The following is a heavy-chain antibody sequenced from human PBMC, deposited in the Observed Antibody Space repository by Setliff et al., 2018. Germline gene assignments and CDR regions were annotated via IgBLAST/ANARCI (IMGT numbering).Heavy chain of an antibody. D-gene: IGHD2-21*01. CDR2: IYTSGST. V-gene: IGHV4-61*02. CDR3: ARYIPSAGCFDP. Sequence: PSETLSLTCTVSGGSVSSGSYYWSWIRQPAGKGLEWIGRIYTSGSTNYNPSLKSRVAISVDTSKNQFSLMLTSVTAADTAVYYCARYIPSAGCFDPWGQGALVTVSS. J-gene: IGHJ5*02. CDR1: GGSVSSGSYY.